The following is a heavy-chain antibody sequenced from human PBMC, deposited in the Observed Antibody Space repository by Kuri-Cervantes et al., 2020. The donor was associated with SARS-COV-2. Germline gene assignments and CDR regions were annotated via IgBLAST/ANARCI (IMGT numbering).Heavy chain of an antibody. CDR1: GFTFSSYG. J-gene: IGHJ6*02. V-gene: IGHV3-21*01. Sequence: GGSLRLSCAASGFTFSSYGMHWVRQAPGKGLEWVSSISSSSFYIYYADSVKGRFTISRDNAKNSLYLQMNSLRAEDTAVYYCARAGVKDIVATITSYYYYYGMDVWGQGTTVTVSS. CDR2: ISSSSFYI. D-gene: IGHD5-12*01. CDR3: ARAGVKDIVATITSYYYYYGMDV.